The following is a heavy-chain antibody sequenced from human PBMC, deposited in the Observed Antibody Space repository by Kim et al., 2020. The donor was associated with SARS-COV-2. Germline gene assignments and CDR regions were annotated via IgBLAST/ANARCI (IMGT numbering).Heavy chain of an antibody. CDR1: VYSISSGYY. CDR2: IYHSGST. J-gene: IGHJ5*02. D-gene: IGHD4-17*01. Sequence: SETLSLTCTVSVYSISSGYYWGWIRQPPGKGLEWIGSIYHSGSTYYNPSLKSRVTISVDTSKNQFSLKLSSVTAADTAVYYCARGLPSKYNWFDPWGQGTLVTVSS. CDR3: ARGLPSKYNWFDP. V-gene: IGHV4-38-2*02.